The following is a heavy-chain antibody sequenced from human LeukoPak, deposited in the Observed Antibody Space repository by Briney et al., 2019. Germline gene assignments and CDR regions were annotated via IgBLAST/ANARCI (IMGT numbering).Heavy chain of an antibody. CDR3: AKDMDDYVWGSYPLGY. J-gene: IGHJ4*02. CDR1: GFTFSSYG. V-gene: IGHV3-30*18. D-gene: IGHD3-16*02. Sequence: GRSLRLSCAASGFTFSSYGMHWVRQAPGKGLEWVAVISYDGSNKYYADSVKGRFTISRDNSKNTLYLQMNSLRAEDTAVYYCAKDMDDYVWGSYPLGYWGQGTLVTVSS. CDR2: ISYDGSNK.